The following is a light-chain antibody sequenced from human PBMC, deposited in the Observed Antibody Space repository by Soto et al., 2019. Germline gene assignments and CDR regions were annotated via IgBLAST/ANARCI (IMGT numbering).Light chain of an antibody. J-gene: IGKJ4*01. CDR2: GAF. CDR1: QYISSNY. CDR3: QKYDTSPLT. Sequence: EVVLTQSPGTLSLSPGERATLSCRASQYISSNYLAWYQQKPGRAPRLLIFGAFNRAPGVPDRFSGSASGTDFALTISGLEPEDFAVYYCQKYDTSPLTFGGGTKV. V-gene: IGKV3-20*01.